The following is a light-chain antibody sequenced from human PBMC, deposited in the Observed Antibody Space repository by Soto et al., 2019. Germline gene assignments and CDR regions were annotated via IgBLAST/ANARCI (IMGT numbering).Light chain of an antibody. Sequence: DIQMTQSPSTLSASVGDRVTITCRASQSISSWLAWYQQKPGKAPNLLIFKASTLESGVPSRFSGSGSGTEFTLTISSLQPDDSATYYCQQYYTYWTFGQGTKVEMK. J-gene: IGKJ1*01. CDR1: QSISSW. CDR3: QQYYTYWT. CDR2: KAS. V-gene: IGKV1-5*03.